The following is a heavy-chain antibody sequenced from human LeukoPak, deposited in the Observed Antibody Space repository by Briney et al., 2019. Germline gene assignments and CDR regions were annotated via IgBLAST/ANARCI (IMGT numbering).Heavy chain of an antibody. CDR1: GFTFSSYA. CDR2: ISGSGGST. D-gene: IGHD3-3*01. J-gene: IGHJ6*02. V-gene: IGHV3-23*01. Sequence: GGSLRLSCAASGFTFSSYAMSWVRQAPGKGLEWVSAISGSGGSTYYADSVKGRFTISRDNSKNSLYLQMNSLRAEDTAVYYCARESDVLRFLEWLQDYYYYGMDVWGQGTTVTVSS. CDR3: ARESDVLRFLEWLQDYYYYGMDV.